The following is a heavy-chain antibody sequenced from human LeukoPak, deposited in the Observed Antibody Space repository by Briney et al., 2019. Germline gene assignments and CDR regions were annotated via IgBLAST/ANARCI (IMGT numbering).Heavy chain of an antibody. CDR3: AKTWGSYRYNDAFDI. V-gene: IGHV3-9*01. J-gene: IGHJ3*02. Sequence: PGGSLRLSCAASGFTFDDYAMHWVRQAPGKGLEWVSGISWNSGSIGYADSVKGRFTISRDNAKNSLYLQMNSLRAEDTALYHCAKTWGSYRYNDAFDIWGQGTMVTVSS. D-gene: IGHD3-16*02. CDR1: GFTFDDYA. CDR2: ISWNSGSI.